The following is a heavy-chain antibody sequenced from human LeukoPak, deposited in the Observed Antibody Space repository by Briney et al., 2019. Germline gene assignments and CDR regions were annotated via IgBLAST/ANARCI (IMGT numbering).Heavy chain of an antibody. CDR2: INHSGST. CDR3: AREGVGLAIGDY. Sequence: PSETLSRTCADYSGSFSAYYWSWVRQPPGKGLEWIGEINHSGSTNYNPSLKSRVTILVDTSKNQFSLKLSSVTAADTAVYYCAREGVGLAIGDYWGQGTLVTVSS. V-gene: IGHV4-34*01. D-gene: IGHD3-16*01. J-gene: IGHJ4*02. CDR1: SGSFSAYY.